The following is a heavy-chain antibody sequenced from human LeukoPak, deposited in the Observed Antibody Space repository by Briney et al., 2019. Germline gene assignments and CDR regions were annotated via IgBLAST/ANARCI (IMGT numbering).Heavy chain of an antibody. D-gene: IGHD5-18*01. CDR2: IIPIFGTA. Sequence: SVKVSCKASGGTFISYAISWVRQAPGQGLEWMGGIIPIFGTANYAQKFQGRVTITADESTSTAYMELSSLRSEDTAVYYCARGGGEYSVSFDYWGQGTLVTVSS. V-gene: IGHV1-69*13. CDR3: ARGGGEYSVSFDY. J-gene: IGHJ4*02. CDR1: GGTFISYA.